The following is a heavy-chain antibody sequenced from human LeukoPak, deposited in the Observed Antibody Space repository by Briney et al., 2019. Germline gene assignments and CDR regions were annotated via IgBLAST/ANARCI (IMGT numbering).Heavy chain of an antibody. D-gene: IGHD1-1*01. CDR1: GYTFTSYG. CDR2: ISAYNGNT. J-gene: IGHJ3*02. Sequence: ASVKVSCKASGYTFTSYGISWVRQAPGQGLEWMGWISAYNGNTNYAQKLQGRVTMTTDTSTSTAYMELRSLRSDDTAVDYCARDWNEFHAFDIWGQGTMVTVSS. V-gene: IGHV1-18*01. CDR3: ARDWNEFHAFDI.